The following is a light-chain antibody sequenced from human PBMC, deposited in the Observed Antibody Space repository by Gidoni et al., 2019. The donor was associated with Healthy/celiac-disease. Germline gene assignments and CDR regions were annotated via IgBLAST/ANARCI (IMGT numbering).Light chain of an antibody. CDR3: NTRDSSGNHVV. CDR1: SLRSYY. CDR2: GNN. J-gene: IGLJ2*01. V-gene: IGLV3-19*01. Sequence: SAVSVAFGQTVRITCQGHSLRSYYASWYQQKPGQAPVPVIVGNNNRPSGIPDRFSGSSSGNTASLTITGAQAEDEADYYCNTRDSSGNHVVFGGGTKLTVL.